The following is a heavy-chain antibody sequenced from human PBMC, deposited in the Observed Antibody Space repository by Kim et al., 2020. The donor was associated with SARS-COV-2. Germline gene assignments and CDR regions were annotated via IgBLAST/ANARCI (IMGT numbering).Heavy chain of an antibody. CDR1: GFTFSSYA. D-gene: IGHD3-3*01. CDR2: ISGSGGST. V-gene: IGHV3-23*01. Sequence: GGSLRLSCAASGFTFSSYAMSWVRQAPGKGLEWVSAISGSGGSTYYADSVKGRFTISRDNSKNTLYLQMNSLRAEDTAVYYCAKSKYYDFWSGYYGNAFDIWGQGTMVTVSS. CDR3: AKSKYYDFWSGYYGNAFDI. J-gene: IGHJ3*02.